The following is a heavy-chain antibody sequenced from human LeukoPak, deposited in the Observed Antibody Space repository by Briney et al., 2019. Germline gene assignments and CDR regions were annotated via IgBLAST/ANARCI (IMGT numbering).Heavy chain of an antibody. J-gene: IGHJ6*03. CDR3: ARTRYSSSWYSYYYYYYMDV. V-gene: IGHV6-1*01. D-gene: IGHD6-13*01. Sequence: SQTLSLTCAISGDSVSSNSAAWNWIRQSPSRGLEWLGRTYYRSKWYNDYAVSVKSRITINPDTSKNQFSLQLNSVTPEDTAVYYCARTRYSSSWYSYYYYYYMDVWGKGTTVTVSS. CDR1: GDSVSSNSAA. CDR2: TYYRSKWYN.